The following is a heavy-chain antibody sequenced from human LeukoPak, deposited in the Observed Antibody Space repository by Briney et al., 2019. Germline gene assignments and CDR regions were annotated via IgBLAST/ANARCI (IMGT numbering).Heavy chain of an antibody. Sequence: PSETLSLTCAVYGGSFSGYYWSWIRQPPGKALEWIGSIYYSGSTYYNPSLKSRITMSVDTSKNQFSLKLSSVTAADTAVYYCARGDVLRNFDWFGSLDPWGQGTLVTVSS. D-gene: IGHD3-9*01. CDR3: ARGDVLRNFDWFGSLDP. CDR2: IYYSGST. CDR1: GGSFSGYY. J-gene: IGHJ5*02. V-gene: IGHV4-34*10.